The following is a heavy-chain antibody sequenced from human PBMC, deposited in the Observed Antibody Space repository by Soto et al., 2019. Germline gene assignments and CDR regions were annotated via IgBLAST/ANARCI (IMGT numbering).Heavy chain of an antibody. V-gene: IGHV5-51*01. CDR3: AGGGVRGVITRTRDYYGMDV. CDR1: GYSFTSYW. Sequence: GQSLKISCKGSGYSFTSYWIGWVRQMPGKGLEWMGIIYPGDSDTRYSPSFQGQVTISADKSISTAYLQWSSLKASDTAMYYCAGGGVRGVITRTRDYYGMDVWGQGTTVTVSS. CDR2: IYPGDSDT. J-gene: IGHJ6*02. D-gene: IGHD3-10*01.